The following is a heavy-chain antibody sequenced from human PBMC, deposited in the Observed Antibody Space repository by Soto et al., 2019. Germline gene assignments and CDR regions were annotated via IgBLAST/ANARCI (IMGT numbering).Heavy chain of an antibody. CDR2: INTYNGNT. CDR3: AMVDVYVTPSPQDV. V-gene: IGHV1-18*01. J-gene: IGHJ6*02. CDR1: GYTFTRYG. Sequence: ASGKVSCKASGYTFTRYGIVWARQAPGQGLEWMGWINTYNGNTNYAQNVQGRVTLTTDTSTSTAYMELRSLRSNDTAIYYCAMVDVYVTPSPQDVWGQGTTVTVSS. D-gene: IGHD3-16*01.